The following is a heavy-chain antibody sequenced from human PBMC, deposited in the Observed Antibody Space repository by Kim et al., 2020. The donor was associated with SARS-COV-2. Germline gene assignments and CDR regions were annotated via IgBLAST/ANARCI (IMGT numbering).Heavy chain of an antibody. D-gene: IGHD6-19*01. J-gene: IGHJ4*02. V-gene: IGHV4-61*02. Sequence: SETLSLTCTVSGGSISSGSYYWSWIRQPAGKGLEWIGRIYTSGSTNYNPSLKSRVTISVDTSKNQFSLKLSSVTAADTAVYYCAREVASGWYEGDFDYWGQGTLVTVSS. CDR3: AREVASGWYEGDFDY. CDR1: GGSISSGSYY. CDR2: IYTSGST.